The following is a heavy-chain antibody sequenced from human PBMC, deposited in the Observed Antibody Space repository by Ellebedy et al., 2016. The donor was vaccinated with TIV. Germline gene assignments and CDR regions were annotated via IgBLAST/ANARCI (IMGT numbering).Heavy chain of an antibody. V-gene: IGHV4-59*01. Sequence: MPSETLSLTCTVSGGSILSYYWSWIRQPPGKGLEWIGYMYYSGSTSYNPSLRSRVTISLDTSKNQFSLRLSSVTAADTAVYYCALGNGMWGDSWGQGTLVTVSS. CDR3: ALGNGMWGDS. CDR2: MYYSGST. CDR1: GGSILSYY. J-gene: IGHJ4*02. D-gene: IGHD3-16*01.